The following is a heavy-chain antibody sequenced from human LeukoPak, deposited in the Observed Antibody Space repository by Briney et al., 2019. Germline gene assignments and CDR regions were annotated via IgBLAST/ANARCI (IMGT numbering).Heavy chain of an antibody. J-gene: IGHJ6*03. V-gene: IGHV3-30*02. CDR3: ARVGDLGYCTNGICFTRYHYMDV. CDR2: IRYDGSNK. D-gene: IGHD2-8*01. Sequence: GGSLRLSCAASGFTFSSYGMHWVRQAPGKGLEWVTFIRYDGSNKYYADSVKGRFTISRDNSKNTLYLQMNSLRVEDTAVYYCARVGDLGYCTNGICFTRYHYMDVWGKGTTVTVSS. CDR1: GFTFSSYG.